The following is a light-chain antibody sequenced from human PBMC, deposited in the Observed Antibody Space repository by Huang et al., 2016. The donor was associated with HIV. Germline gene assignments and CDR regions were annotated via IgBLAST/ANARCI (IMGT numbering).Light chain of an antibody. J-gene: IGKJ1*01. CDR1: QSVSSN. CDR3: QQYNNWPPVT. V-gene: IGKV3-15*01. CDR2: GTS. Sequence: ILMTQSPATLSVSPGERATLSCRASQSVSSNLAWYHQKPGQAPRLLIYGTSTRATVIPARFSGSGSGTEFTLTISSLQSEDFAVYYCQQYNNWPPVTFGQGTKVEIK.